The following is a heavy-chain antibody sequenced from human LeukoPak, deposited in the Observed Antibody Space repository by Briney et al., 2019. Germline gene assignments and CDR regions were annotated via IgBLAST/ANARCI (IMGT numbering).Heavy chain of an antibody. V-gene: IGHV4-30-2*03. CDR3: ARVIDGSIDY. J-gene: IGHJ4*02. D-gene: IGHD1-14*01. CDR1: GGSISSGGYS. CDR2: IYHSGST. Sequence: SQTLSLTCAVSGGSISSGGYSWSWIRQPPGKGLEWIGSIYHSGSTYYNPSLKSRVTISVDTSKNQFSLKLSSVTAADTAVYYCARVIDGSIDYWGQGTLVTVSS.